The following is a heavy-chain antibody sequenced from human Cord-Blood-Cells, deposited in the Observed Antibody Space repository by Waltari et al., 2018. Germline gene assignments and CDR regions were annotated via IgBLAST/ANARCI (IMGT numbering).Heavy chain of an antibody. CDR3: ARLTYYDFWSGYYFDY. CDR1: GGSISSSSSD. D-gene: IGHD3-3*01. J-gene: IGHJ4*02. V-gene: IGHV4-39*01. Sequence: QLQLQESGPGLVKPSATLSPTPTVSGGSISSSSSDWGWIRQPPGKGLEWIGSIYYSGSTYYNPSLKSRVTISVDTSKNQFSPKLSSVTAADTAVYYCARLTYYDFWSGYYFDYWGQGTLVTVSS. CDR2: IYYSGST.